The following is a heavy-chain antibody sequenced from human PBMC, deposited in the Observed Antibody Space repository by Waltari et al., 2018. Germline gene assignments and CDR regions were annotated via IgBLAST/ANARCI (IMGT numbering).Heavy chain of an antibody. D-gene: IGHD2-2*01. CDR2: IYYSGST. V-gene: IGHV4-30-4*01. CDR1: VGPIIRGDYY. Sequence: QVQLQESGPGLVKASQTLSPICAVSVGPIIRGDYYWTWIRQPPGKGLEWIGYIYYSGSTHYKPSLKSRVTISVDTSKNQFSLKLSSVTAADTAVYYCARGPMEDQLLGRCTFDIWGQGTVVTVSS. J-gene: IGHJ3*02. CDR3: ARGPMEDQLLGRCTFDI.